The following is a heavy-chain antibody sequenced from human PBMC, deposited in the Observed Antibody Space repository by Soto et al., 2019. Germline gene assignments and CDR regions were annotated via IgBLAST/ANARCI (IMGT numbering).Heavy chain of an antibody. CDR2: INHSGST. D-gene: IGHD3-22*01. J-gene: IGHJ6*02. Sequence: SETLSLTCAVYGGSFSGYYWSWIRQPPGKGLEWIGEINHSGSTNYNPSLKSRVTISVDTSKNQFSLKLSSVTAADTAVYYCARATSITMIVVVTGPHYGMDVWGQGPKVTVSS. CDR1: GGSFSGYY. V-gene: IGHV4-34*01. CDR3: ARATSITMIVVVTGPHYGMDV.